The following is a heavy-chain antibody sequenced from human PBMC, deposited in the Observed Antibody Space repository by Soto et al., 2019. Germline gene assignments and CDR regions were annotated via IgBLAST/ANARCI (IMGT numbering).Heavy chain of an antibody. CDR2: ISPYSGNT. CDR1: CYIFVNYG. V-gene: IGHV1-18*01. J-gene: IGHJ5*02. Sequence: SVKVSCKASCYIFVNYGIAWVRQAPGQGLEWMGWISPYSGNTHYASKVQGRVTMTTDTSTSTAYMELRSLRSDDTAVYYCARGVGSGSYYNQYNWFDPWGQGTLVTVSS. CDR3: ARGVGSGSYYNQYNWFDP. D-gene: IGHD3-10*01.